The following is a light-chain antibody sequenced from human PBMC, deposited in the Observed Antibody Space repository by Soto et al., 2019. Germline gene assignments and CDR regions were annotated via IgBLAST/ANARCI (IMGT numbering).Light chain of an antibody. CDR2: EVS. Sequence: QSALTQPPSASGSPGQSVTISCTGTSSDVGGYNYVSWYQQHPGKAPKLMIYEVSKRPSGVPDRFSGSKSGNTASLTVSGLQAEDEPDYSCSSFAGTVFYVFGTGPKLPVL. CDR1: SSDVGGYNY. V-gene: IGLV2-8*01. CDR3: SSFAGTVFYV. J-gene: IGLJ1*01.